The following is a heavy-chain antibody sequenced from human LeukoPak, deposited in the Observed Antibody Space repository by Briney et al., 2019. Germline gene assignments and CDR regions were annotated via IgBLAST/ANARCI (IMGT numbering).Heavy chain of an antibody. CDR1: DYTLLTYG. J-gene: IGHJ6*03. CDR3: ARPAKGAYYYYYMDV. CDR2: ISTDNGNT. Sequence: GASVKVSCKASDYTLLTYGITWVRQAPGQGLEWMGWISTDNGNTHYAQKLQVRVTMTTDTSTRTAYMELRSLTSNDTGIYYCARPAKGAYYYYYMDVWGRGTTVTVSS. D-gene: IGHD2-2*01. V-gene: IGHV1-18*01.